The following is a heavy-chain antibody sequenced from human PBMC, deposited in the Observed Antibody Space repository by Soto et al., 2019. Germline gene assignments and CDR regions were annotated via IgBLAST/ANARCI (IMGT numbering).Heavy chain of an antibody. CDR1: GGSISSYY. D-gene: IGHD6-6*01. J-gene: IGHJ4*02. CDR2: IYYSGST. CDR3: ARGRMAARPLLAVFDY. V-gene: IGHV4-59*01. Sequence: SETLSLTCTVSGGSISSYYWSWIRQPPGKGLEWIGYIYYSGSTNYNPSLKSRVTISVDTSKNQFSLKLSSVTAADTAVYYCARGRMAARPLLAVFDYWGQGNLVTVSS.